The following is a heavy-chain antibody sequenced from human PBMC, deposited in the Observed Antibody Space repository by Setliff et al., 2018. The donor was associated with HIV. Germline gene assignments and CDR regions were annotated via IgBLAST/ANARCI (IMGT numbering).Heavy chain of an antibody. CDR3: TGAPGGGWDGYYSKY. J-gene: IGHJ4*02. V-gene: IGHV3-74*01. CDR1: GFTFSSYW. Sequence: LRLSCAASGFTFSSYWMHWVRQAPGKGLVWVSRINSDGSSTSYADSVKGRFTISRDNAKNTLYLQMTSLRADDTAVYYCTGAPGGGWDGYYSKYWGQGTLVSVSS. D-gene: IGHD6-19*01. CDR2: INSDGSST.